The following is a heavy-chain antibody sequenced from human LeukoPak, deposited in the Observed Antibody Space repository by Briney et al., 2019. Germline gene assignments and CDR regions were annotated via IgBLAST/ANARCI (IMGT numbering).Heavy chain of an antibody. CDR2: IYYSGST. Sequence: PSETLSLTCTVSGGSISSYYWSWIRQPPGKGLEWIGYIYYSGSTNYNPSLKSRVTISADTSKNQFSLKLSSVTAADTAVYYCARVGDYYYYYGMDVWGQGTTVTVSS. CDR1: GGSISSYY. CDR3: ARVGDYYYYYGMDV. J-gene: IGHJ6*02. V-gene: IGHV4-59*01. D-gene: IGHD3-16*01.